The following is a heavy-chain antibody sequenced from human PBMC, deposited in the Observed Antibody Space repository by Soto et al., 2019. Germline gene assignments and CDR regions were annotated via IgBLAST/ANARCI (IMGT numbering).Heavy chain of an antibody. J-gene: IGHJ6*02. D-gene: IGHD2-2*01. CDR1: GHTFTSYG. V-gene: IGHV1-18*04. CDR3: ARAVMPWESYLPAAINYYYYYYGMDV. Sequence: ASVKVSCKASGHTFTSYGISWVRQAPGQGLEWMGWISAYNGNTNYAQKLQGRVTMTTDTSTSTAYMELRSLRSDDTAVYYCARAVMPWESYLPAAINYYYYYYGMDVWGQGTTVTVSS. CDR2: ISAYNGNT.